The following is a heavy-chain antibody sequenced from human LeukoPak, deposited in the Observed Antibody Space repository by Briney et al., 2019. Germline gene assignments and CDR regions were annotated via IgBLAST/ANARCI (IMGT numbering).Heavy chain of an antibody. J-gene: IGHJ4*02. CDR3: TTGIGNYYYY. CDR1: GSTFSRYW. Sequence: GGSLRLSCAASGSTFSRYWMPWVHQAPGRGLVWVSRVKSDGSDTIYADSVKGRFTISRDNAKNTLYLQMDSLRAEDTAVYYCTTGIGNYYYYWGQGTLVTVAS. CDR2: VKSDGSDT. V-gene: IGHV3-74*01. D-gene: IGHD3-10*01.